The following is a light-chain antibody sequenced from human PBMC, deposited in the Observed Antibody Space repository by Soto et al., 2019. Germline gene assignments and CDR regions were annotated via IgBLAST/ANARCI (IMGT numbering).Light chain of an antibody. CDR3: SSYTSSNTLVV. CDR2: EVS. J-gene: IGLJ2*01. V-gene: IGLV2-14*01. CDR1: SSDVGSYNY. Sequence: QSALTQPASVSGSPGQSITISCTGTSSDVGSYNYVSWYQQHPGKAPKLMIYEVSNRPSGVSNRFSGSKSGNTASLTISGLQAEDEAEYYCSSYTSSNTLVVFGGGTKLTVL.